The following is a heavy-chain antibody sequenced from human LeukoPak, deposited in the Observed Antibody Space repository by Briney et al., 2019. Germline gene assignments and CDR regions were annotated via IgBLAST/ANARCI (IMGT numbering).Heavy chain of an antibody. CDR1: GFTFSSYW. CDR3: ASYYDILTGRYGMDV. D-gene: IGHD3-9*01. Sequence: GGSLRLSCAASGFTFSSYWMSWVRQAPGKGLEWVANIKQDGSEKFYVDSVKGRFIISRDNAKNSLYLRMNSLRAEDTALYYCASYYDILTGRYGMDVWGQGTTVTVSS. V-gene: IGHV3-7*02. J-gene: IGHJ6*02. CDR2: IKQDGSEK.